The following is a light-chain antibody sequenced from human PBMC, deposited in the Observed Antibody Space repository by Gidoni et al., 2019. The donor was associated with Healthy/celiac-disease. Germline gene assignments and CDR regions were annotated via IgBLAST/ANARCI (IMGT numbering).Light chain of an antibody. CDR3: QQYGSSPLT. Sequence: ELVLTQSPGTLSLSPGERATLSCRASQSVSSSYLAWYQQKPGQAPRLLIYGASSRATGIPDRFSGSGSGTDFTLIISRLEPEDVAVYYCQQYGSSPLTFGGGTKVEIK. CDR2: GAS. J-gene: IGKJ4*01. CDR1: QSVSSSY. V-gene: IGKV3-20*01.